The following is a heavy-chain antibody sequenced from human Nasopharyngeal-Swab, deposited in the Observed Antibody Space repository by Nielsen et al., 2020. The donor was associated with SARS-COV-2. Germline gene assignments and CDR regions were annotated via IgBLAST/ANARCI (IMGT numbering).Heavy chain of an antibody. CDR3: ARTRKTYYHDSSGRFDAFDI. Sequence: WIRQPPGKGLEWVAVISYDGSNKYYADSVKGRFTISRDNSKNTLYLQMNSLRAEDTAVYYCARTRKTYYHDSSGRFDAFDIWGQGTMVTVSS. CDR2: ISYDGSNK. J-gene: IGHJ3*02. V-gene: IGHV3-30-3*01. D-gene: IGHD3-22*01.